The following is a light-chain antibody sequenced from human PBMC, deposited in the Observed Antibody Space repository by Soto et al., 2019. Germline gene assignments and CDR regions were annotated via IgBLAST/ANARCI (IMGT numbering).Light chain of an antibody. CDR1: QSVSSN. CDR3: QQYNNWSRT. J-gene: IGKJ1*01. Sequence: EIVMTHSPATLSVSPGERATHSCRASQSVSSNLAWYQQKPGQAPRLLIYGASTRATGIPARFSGSGSGTEFTLTISSLQSEDFAVYYCQQYNNWSRTVGQGTKVDIK. V-gene: IGKV3-15*01. CDR2: GAS.